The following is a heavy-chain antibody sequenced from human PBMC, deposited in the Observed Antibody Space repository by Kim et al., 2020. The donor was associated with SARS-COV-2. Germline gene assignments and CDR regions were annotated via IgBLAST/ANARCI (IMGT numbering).Heavy chain of an antibody. CDR2: GRT. CDR3: ARSSGSYPA. Sequence: GRTNYTPSLKSRVTISVDTSKNQFSLKLSSVTAADTAVYYCARSSGSYPAWGQGTLVTVSS. D-gene: IGHD3-10*01. V-gene: IGHV4-34*01. J-gene: IGHJ4*02.